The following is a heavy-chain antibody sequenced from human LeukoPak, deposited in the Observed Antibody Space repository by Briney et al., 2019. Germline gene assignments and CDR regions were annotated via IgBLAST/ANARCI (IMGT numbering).Heavy chain of an antibody. D-gene: IGHD2-2*01. J-gene: IGHJ4*02. CDR3: ARDQYCSSTSCYPSDY. CDR2: ISYDGSNK. V-gene: IGHV3-30*01. CDR1: GFTFSSYA. Sequence: PGRSLRLSCAASGFTFSSYAMHWVRQAPGKGLEWVAVISYDGSNKYYADSVKGRFTISRDNSKNMLYLQMNSLRAEDTAVYYCARDQYCSSTSCYPSDYWGQGTLVTVSS.